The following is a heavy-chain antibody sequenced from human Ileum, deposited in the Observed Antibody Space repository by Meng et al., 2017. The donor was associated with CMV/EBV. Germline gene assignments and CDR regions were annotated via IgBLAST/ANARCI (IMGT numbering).Heavy chain of an antibody. D-gene: IGHD2-8*01. CDR1: GASISSSIYF. J-gene: IGHJ4*02. V-gene: IGHV4-39*01. CDR3: ARRGTNTELLDY. CDR2: VYYSGSS. Sequence: SETLSLTCTVSGASISSSIYFWGWVRQPPRKGLEWIGSVYYSGSSWYTPSLRSRLTISVDTSKNQFSLKLSSVTAADMALYFCARRGTNTELLDYWGQGALVTVSS.